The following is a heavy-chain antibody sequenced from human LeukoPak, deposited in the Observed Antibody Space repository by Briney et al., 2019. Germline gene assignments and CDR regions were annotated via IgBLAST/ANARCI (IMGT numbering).Heavy chain of an antibody. V-gene: IGHV3-30*02. J-gene: IGHJ5*02. CDR2: IRYDGSNK. CDR1: GFTFDDYA. Sequence: PGGSLRLSCAASGFTFDDYAMHWVRQAPGKGLEWVAFIRYDGSNKYYADSVKGRFTISRDNAKNSLYLQMNSLRAEDTAVYYCARDGGGWYVAWFDPWGQGTLVTVSS. CDR3: ARDGGGWYVAWFDP. D-gene: IGHD6-19*01.